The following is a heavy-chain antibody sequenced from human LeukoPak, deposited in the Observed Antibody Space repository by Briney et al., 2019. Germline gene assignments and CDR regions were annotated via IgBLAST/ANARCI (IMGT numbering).Heavy chain of an antibody. CDR2: ICASGST. D-gene: IGHD2-8*01. V-gene: IGHV4-4*07. J-gene: IGHJ5*01. CDR3: ASATLSSLNWFDS. CDR1: SGSISSYC. Sequence: SETLSLTSTVPSGSISSYCWSWIRQPAGKGLEWIGRICASGSTNYNPSLRSRVAISMDTPKNQFSLNLNSVTAADTAVYYCASATLSSLNWFDSWGQGALVTVSS.